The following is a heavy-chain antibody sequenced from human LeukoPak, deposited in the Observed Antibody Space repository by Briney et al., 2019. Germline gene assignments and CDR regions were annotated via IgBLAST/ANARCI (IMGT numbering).Heavy chain of an antibody. V-gene: IGHV3-23*01. CDR3: ASGPPFLKYFEY. J-gene: IGHJ4*02. Sequence: GGSLRLSCAASGFTFSTYVMNWFRQAPWKGLEWVSTISVGAEYIFYADSVKGRSTISRDDSNNALYLQMHSLRAEDTALYYCASGPPFLKYFEYWGQGTLVTVSS. CDR2: ISVGAEYI. D-gene: IGHD3-3*01. CDR1: GFTFSTYV.